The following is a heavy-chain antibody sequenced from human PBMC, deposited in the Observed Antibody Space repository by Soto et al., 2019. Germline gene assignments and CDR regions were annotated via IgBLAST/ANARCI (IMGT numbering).Heavy chain of an antibody. D-gene: IGHD2-15*01. V-gene: IGHV3-15*07. CDR1: GFTFCNAR. Sequence: GGSPSLSRSAPGFTFCNARVKWGRPAPGEGVEWVGRIKSKTDGGTTDYAAPVKGRFTISRDDSKNTLYLQMNSLKTEDTAVYYCTTKFVTYCSGGSCYDYWGQGTLVTVSS. CDR2: IKSKTDGGTT. CDR3: TTKFVTYCSGGSCYDY. J-gene: IGHJ4*02.